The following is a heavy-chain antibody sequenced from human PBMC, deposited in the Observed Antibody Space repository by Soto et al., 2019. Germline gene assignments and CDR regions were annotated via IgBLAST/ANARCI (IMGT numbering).Heavy chain of an antibody. J-gene: IGHJ4*02. Sequence: ASVKVSCKASGYTFTIYGINWVRQAPGQGLEWMGWISAYNGNTDYAQKFQGRVTMTTDTSTTTAYMELRSLRSDDTAVYYCARDLRYGDITDYWGQGTLATVSS. CDR2: ISAYNGNT. CDR3: ARDLRYGDITDY. CDR1: GYTFTIYG. V-gene: IGHV1-18*01. D-gene: IGHD4-17*01.